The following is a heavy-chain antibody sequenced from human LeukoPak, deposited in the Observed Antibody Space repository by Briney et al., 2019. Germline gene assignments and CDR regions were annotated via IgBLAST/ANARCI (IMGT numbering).Heavy chain of an antibody. D-gene: IGHD7-27*01. V-gene: IGHV4-61*08. CDR2: IYYSGST. J-gene: IGHJ4*02. CDR1: GGSISSGGYY. CDR3: AILGRRGPDY. Sequence: SQTLSLTCTVSGGSISSGGYYWSWIRQPPGKGLEWIGYIYYSGSTNYNPSLKSRVTISVDTSKNQFSLKLSSVTAADTAVYYCAILGRRGPDYWGQGTLVTVSS.